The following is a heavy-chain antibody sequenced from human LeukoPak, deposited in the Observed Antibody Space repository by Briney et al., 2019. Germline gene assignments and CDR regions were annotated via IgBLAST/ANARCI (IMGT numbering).Heavy chain of an antibody. J-gene: IGHJ6*03. Sequence: PSETLSLTCTVSGGSISSYYWSWIRQPPGKGLEWIGYIYYSGSTNYNPSLKSRVTISVDTSKNQFSLKLSSVTAADTAVYYCARERGGGYSGYDYDYYYYYMDVWGKGTTVTVSS. CDR2: IYYSGST. CDR3: ARERGGGYSGYDYDYYYYYMDV. D-gene: IGHD5-12*01. V-gene: IGHV4-59*01. CDR1: GGSISSYY.